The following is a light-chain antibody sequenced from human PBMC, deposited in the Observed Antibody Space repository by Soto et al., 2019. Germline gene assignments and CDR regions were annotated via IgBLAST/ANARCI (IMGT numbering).Light chain of an antibody. Sequence: DIPMTQSPSSLSASVGDRVTITCRASLTIRNSLAWYQQKPGKAPKLLIYKASSLQTGVPSRFSGSGSGTEFTLTISSLQPDDFATYFCQQYNTTFGKGTKLEIK. CDR3: QQYNTT. V-gene: IGKV1-5*03. CDR1: LTIRNS. J-gene: IGKJ2*01. CDR2: KAS.